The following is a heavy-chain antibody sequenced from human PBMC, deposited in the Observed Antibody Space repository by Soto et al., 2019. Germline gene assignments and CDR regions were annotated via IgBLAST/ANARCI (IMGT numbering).Heavy chain of an antibody. V-gene: IGHV4-34*01. D-gene: IGHD3-3*01. J-gene: IGHJ6*02. Sequence: SETLSLTCAVYGGSFSGYYWGWIRQPPGKGLEWIGEINHSGSTNYNPSLKSRVTISVDTSKNQFSLKLSSVTAADTAVYYCARGARITIFGVVIRYYYYYGMDVWGQGTTVTVSS. CDR3: ARGARITIFGVVIRYYYYYGMDV. CDR1: GGSFSGYY. CDR2: INHSGST.